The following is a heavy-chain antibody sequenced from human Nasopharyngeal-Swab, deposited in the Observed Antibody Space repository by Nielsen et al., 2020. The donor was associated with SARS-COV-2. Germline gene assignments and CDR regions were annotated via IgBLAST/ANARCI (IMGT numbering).Heavy chain of an antibody. CDR2: ISGSGGTT. CDR1: GFTFSSCA. CDR3: ARRSGYSYGYDWYFDL. V-gene: IGHV3-23*01. J-gene: IGHJ2*01. Sequence: GESLKISCAASGFTFSSCAMTWVRQAPGKGLEWVSAISGSGGTTYYADSVRGRSTISRDNSKNTLFLEMNSLRAEDTAIYYCARRSGYSYGYDWYFDLWGRGTLVTVSS. D-gene: IGHD5-18*01.